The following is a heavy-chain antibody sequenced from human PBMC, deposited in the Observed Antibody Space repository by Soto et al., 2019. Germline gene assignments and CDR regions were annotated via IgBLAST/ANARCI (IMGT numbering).Heavy chain of an antibody. Sequence: QVQLVQSGAEVKKPGSSVKVSCKASGGTFSSYAISWVRQAPGQGLEWMGGIIPIFGTANYAQKFQGRVTITADESTSTAYRELSSLRSEDTAVYYCARRLGGYSYGYCWFAPWGQGTLVTVSS. J-gene: IGHJ5*02. CDR3: ARRLGGYSYGYCWFAP. V-gene: IGHV1-69*01. D-gene: IGHD5-18*01. CDR2: IIPIFGTA. CDR1: GGTFSSYA.